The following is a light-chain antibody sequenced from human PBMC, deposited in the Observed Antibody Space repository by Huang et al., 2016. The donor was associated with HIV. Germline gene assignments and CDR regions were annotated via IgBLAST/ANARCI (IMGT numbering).Light chain of an antibody. J-gene: IGKJ4*01. V-gene: IGKV1-33*01. CDR2: DAS. CDR1: PDITNY. Sequence: DIQMTQSPSSLSASVGDRVTITCQANPDITNYLNWYQQKPGKAPKLLIYDASNVETGVPSRFSGSGSGTDFTFTISILQPEDIATYYCQHYDNLPLTFGGGTKVEI. CDR3: QHYDNLPLT.